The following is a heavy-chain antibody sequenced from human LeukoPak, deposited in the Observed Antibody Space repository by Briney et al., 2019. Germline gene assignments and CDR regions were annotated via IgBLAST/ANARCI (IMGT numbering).Heavy chain of an antibody. D-gene: IGHD6-19*01. CDR3: AKDLSRAVAADWFDP. CDR2: ISGSGGST. J-gene: IGHJ5*02. Sequence: GVSLRLSCAASGFTFSNYDMMGVRRSPGKGVEGVSSISGSGGSTYCADSVEGRFTISRDNYKNKLYLQMTNLKAEDTAVYYCAKDLSRAVAADWFDPWDQGSMVTVSS. V-gene: IGHV3-23*01. CDR1: GFTFSNYD.